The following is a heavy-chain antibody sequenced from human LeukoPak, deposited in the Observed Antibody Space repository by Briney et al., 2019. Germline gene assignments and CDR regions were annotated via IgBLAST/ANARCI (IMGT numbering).Heavy chain of an antibody. J-gene: IGHJ4*02. V-gene: IGHV4-59*11. Sequence: SETLSLTCTVSGGSISSHYWSWIRQPPGKTLEWIGYIYYSRSTNYNPSLRSRVTISVDSSKNQFSLKLNSVTAADTAVYYCARGSGQWGFDSWGQGTLVTVSS. CDR3: ARGSGQWGFDS. CDR2: IYYSRST. CDR1: GGSISSHY. D-gene: IGHD3-10*01.